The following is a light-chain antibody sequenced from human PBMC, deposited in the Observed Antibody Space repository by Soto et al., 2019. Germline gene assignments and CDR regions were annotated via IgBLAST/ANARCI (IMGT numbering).Light chain of an antibody. V-gene: IGKV3-20*01. CDR2: GAS. J-gene: IGKJ1*01. CDR1: QSVSSSY. Sequence: EIVLTQSPGTLSLSPGARATLSCRAIQSVSSSYLAWYQQKPGQAPRLLIYGASSRATGIPDRFSGSGSGTDFTLTISRLEPEDFAVYYCQQYGSSPPWTFGQGTKVDIK. CDR3: QQYGSSPPWT.